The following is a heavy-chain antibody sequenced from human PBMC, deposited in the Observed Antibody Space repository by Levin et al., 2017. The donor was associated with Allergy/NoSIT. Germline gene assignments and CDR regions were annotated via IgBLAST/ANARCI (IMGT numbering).Heavy chain of an antibody. J-gene: IGHJ3*02. CDR3: ARDQGYCTSSSCHGMAFDI. CDR1: GGSISSSSYY. Sequence: SQTLSLTCTVSGGSISSSSYYWGWIRQPPGKGLEWIGNIYNSGSTYYNPSLKSRVTISVDTSKNQFSLKLSSVTAADAAVYYCARDQGYCTSSSCHGMAFDIWGQGTVVTVSS. CDR2: IYNSGST. D-gene: IGHD2-2*01. V-gene: IGHV4-39*02.